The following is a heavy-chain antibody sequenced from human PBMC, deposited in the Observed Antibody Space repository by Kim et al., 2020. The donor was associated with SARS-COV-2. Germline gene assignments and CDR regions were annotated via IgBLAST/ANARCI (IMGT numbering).Heavy chain of an antibody. J-gene: IGHJ5*02. Sequence: SVKVSCKASGGTFSSYAISWVRQAPGQGLEWMGGVIPIFGTANYAQKFQGRVTITADESTSTAYMELSSLRSEDTAVYYCASLPPYIRRGYDYREGGWFDPWGQGTLVTVSS. V-gene: IGHV1-69*13. CDR3: ASLPPYIRRGYDYREGGWFDP. CDR1: GGTFSSYA. D-gene: IGHD5-12*01. CDR2: VIPIFGTA.